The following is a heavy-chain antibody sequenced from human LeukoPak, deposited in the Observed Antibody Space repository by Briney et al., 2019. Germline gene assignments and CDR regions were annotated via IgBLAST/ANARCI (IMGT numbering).Heavy chain of an antibody. CDR3: ATTICSGGSCSGY. D-gene: IGHD2-15*01. CDR1: GGSISSYL. CDR2: IFNSGST. J-gene: IGHJ4*02. V-gene: IGHV4-59*08. Sequence: SETLSLTCSVSGGSISSYLWSWIRQPPGKGLESIGCIFNSGSTNYNPSLKSRVTISVDKSKNQFSLELTSVTAADTAVYYCATTICSGGSCSGYWGQGTLVTVSS.